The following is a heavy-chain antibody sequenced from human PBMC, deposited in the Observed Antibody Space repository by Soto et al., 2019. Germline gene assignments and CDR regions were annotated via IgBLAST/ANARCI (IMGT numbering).Heavy chain of an antibody. V-gene: IGHV1-8*01. CDR3: ARGFGRSWNTGGYNWFDF. D-gene: IGHD6-13*01. CDR1: GYTFTNFD. J-gene: IGHJ5*01. CDR2: MSPNSENK. Sequence: ASVKVSCKTSGYTFTNFDVNWVRQAAGQGLEWMGWMSPNSENKGYAQKFQCRVSMTRDTSITTAYMELSSLRSEDTAVYYCARGFGRSWNTGGYNWFDFWGQGTLVTVSS.